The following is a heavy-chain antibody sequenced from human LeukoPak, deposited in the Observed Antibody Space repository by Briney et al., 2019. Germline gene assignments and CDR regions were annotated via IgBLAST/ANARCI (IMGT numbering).Heavy chain of an antibody. V-gene: IGHV1-46*01. CDR1: GYTFTGYY. CDR3: ARVRGSSWPTYYFDY. J-gene: IGHJ4*02. D-gene: IGHD6-13*01. CDR2: INPSGGST. Sequence: ASVKVSCKASGYTFTGYYMHRVRQAPGQGLEWMGIINPSGGSTSYAQKFQGRVTMTRDTSTSTVYMELSSLRSEDTAVYYCARVRGSSWPTYYFDYWGQGTLVTVSS.